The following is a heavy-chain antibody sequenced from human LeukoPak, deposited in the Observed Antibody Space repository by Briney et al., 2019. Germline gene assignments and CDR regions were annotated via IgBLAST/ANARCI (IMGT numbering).Heavy chain of an antibody. J-gene: IGHJ4*02. CDR3: VKDLSYESSGHVLEY. V-gene: IGHV3-43*01. D-gene: IGHD3-22*01. CDR1: GFTFGDFT. CDR2: ISWDGTT. Sequence: GSPRLSLFGSGFTFGDFTIQWGRQPPGETLGRVSLISWDGTTYYTDSVKGRFTISRDNSKNSLYLQMDTLRSEDTAFYYCVKDLSYESSGHVLEYWGQGTLVTVSS.